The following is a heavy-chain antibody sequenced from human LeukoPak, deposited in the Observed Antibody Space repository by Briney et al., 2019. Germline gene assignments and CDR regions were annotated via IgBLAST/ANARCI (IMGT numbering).Heavy chain of an antibody. CDR1: GGSISSSNW. CDR3: ARDYYGSGSYYNYFDY. Sequence: KSSETLSLTCAVSGGSISSSNWWSWVRQPPGKGLEWIGEIYHSGSTNYNPSLKSQVTISVDKSKNQFSLKLSSVTAADTAVYYCARDYYGSGSYYNYFDYWGQGTLVTVSS. CDR2: IYHSGST. V-gene: IGHV4-4*02. D-gene: IGHD3-10*01. J-gene: IGHJ4*02.